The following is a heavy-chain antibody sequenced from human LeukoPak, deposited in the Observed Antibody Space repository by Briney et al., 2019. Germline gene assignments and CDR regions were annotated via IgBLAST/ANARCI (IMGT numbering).Heavy chain of an antibody. CDR3: AYVGIQLWGYSSGWYYFDY. CDR1: GYTFTGFF. J-gene: IGHJ4*02. V-gene: IGHV1-2*06. D-gene: IGHD6-19*01. Sequence: ASVKVSCKASGYTFTGFFMHWVRQAPGQGLEWMGRINPNSGGTNYAQKFQGRVTITADESTSTAYMELSSLRSEDTAVYYCAYVGIQLWGYSSGWYYFDYWGQGTLVTVSS. CDR2: INPNSGGT.